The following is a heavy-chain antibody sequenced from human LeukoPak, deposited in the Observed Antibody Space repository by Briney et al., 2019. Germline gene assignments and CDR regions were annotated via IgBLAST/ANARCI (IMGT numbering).Heavy chain of an antibody. V-gene: IGHV4-34*08. Sequence: PGGSLRLSCAASGFTFSSYAMSWVRQAPGKGLEWIGEINHSGSTNYNPSLKSRVTISVDTSKNQFSLKLSSVTAADTAVYYCAGGVVATTLLYYYYGMDVWGQGTTVTVSS. CDR1: GFTFSSYA. J-gene: IGHJ6*02. CDR2: INHSGST. D-gene: IGHD5-12*01. CDR3: AGGVVATTLLYYYYGMDV.